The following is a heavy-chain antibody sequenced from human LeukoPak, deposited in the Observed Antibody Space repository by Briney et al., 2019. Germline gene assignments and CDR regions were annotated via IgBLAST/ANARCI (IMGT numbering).Heavy chain of an antibody. CDR1: GFTFSSYS. V-gene: IGHV3-21*01. J-gene: IGHJ4*02. CDR3: ARAPGIAAAGEDY. CDR2: ISSSSSYI. D-gene: IGHD6-13*01. Sequence: GGSLRLSCAASGFTFSSYSMNWVRQAPGKWLEWVSSISSSSSYIYYADSVKGRFTISRDNAKNSLYLQMNSLRAEDTAVYYCARAPGIAAAGEDYWGQGTLVTVSS.